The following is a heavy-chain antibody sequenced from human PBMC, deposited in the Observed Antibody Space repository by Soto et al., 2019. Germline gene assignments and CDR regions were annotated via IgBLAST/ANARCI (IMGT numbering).Heavy chain of an antibody. V-gene: IGHV3-66*01. J-gene: IGHJ4*02. D-gene: IGHD6-19*01. CDR1: GLTVSSNH. CDR3: AGGKTVPGLFDY. CDR2: MYSGGSI. Sequence: EVQLVESGGGLVQPGGSLRLSCAASGLTVSSNHMSWVRQAPGKGLEWVSIMYSGGSIYYADSVKGGFTISRDNSKNTLYLQMSSLRAGDTAVYYCAGGKTVPGLFDYWGQGTLVTVSS.